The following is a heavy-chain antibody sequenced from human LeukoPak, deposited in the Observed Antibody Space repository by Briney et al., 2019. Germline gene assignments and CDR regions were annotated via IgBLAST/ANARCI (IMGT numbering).Heavy chain of an antibody. CDR2: INPNSGGT. CDR1: GYTFTAQY. D-gene: IGHD2-15*01. Sequence: ASVKVSCKASGYTFTAQYIHWVRQAPGQGLEWMGRINPNSGGTNYAQKFQGRVTMTRDTSISTAYMELSRLRSDDTAVYYCAREMAIAATLGDYWGQGTLVTVSS. CDR3: AREMAIAATLGDY. V-gene: IGHV1-2*06. J-gene: IGHJ4*02.